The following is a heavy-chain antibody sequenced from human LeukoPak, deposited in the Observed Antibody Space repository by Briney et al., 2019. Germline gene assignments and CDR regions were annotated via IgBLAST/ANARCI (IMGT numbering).Heavy chain of an antibody. CDR1: RYSFDSYA. CDR3: AKRYGDSTGWFFDF. D-gene: IGHD6-13*01. J-gene: IGHJ4*02. V-gene: IGHV3-23*01. Sequence: PGESPKLSCEGSRYSFDSYAMTWVRQAPGKGLEWVSSINGGGDITYYAESVKGRFTVSRDNSKNTLFLQMNSLRAEDTAVFYCAKRYGDSTGWFFDFWGQGSLVTVSS. CDR2: INGGGDIT.